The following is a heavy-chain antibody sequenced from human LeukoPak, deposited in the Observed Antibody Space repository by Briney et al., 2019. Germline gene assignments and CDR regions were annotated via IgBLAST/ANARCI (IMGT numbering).Heavy chain of an antibody. D-gene: IGHD7-27*01. CDR2: ISTSSNYI. Sequence: GGSLRLSCAASGFTFNCYGMNWVRQAPGKGLEWVSSISTSSNYIYYADSVKGRFTISRDNAKNSLYLQMNNLRAEDTAVYYCARDEAVGKANDYWGQGTLVTVSS. J-gene: IGHJ4*02. CDR1: GFTFNCYG. V-gene: IGHV3-21*01. CDR3: ARDEAVGKANDY.